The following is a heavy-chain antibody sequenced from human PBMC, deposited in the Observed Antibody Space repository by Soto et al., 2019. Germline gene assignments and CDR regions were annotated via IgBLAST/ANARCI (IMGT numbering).Heavy chain of an antibody. J-gene: IGHJ5*02. D-gene: IGHD2-2*01. CDR2: IIPIFGTA. CDR3: ARGGVGDSVVVPAAKTNWFDP. CDR1: GGTFSSYA. V-gene: IGHV1-69*13. Sequence: GASVKVSCKASGGTFSSYAISWVRQAPGQGLEWMGGIIPIFGTANYAQKFQGRVTITADESTSTAYMELSSLRSEDTAVYYCARGGVGDSVVVPAAKTNWFDPWGQGTLVTVSS.